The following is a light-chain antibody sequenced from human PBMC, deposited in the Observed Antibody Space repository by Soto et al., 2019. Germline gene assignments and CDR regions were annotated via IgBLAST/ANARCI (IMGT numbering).Light chain of an antibody. Sequence: QSVLTQPPSASGSPGQSVTISCTGTSSDVGDNPVSWYQQHLGEAPKLIIYEVSLRPSGVPDRFTGSKSGNTASLTVSGLQTEDEASYYCSAYVGSNEFVFGSGTKLTVL. CDR1: SSDVGDNP. V-gene: IGLV2-8*01. CDR2: EVS. CDR3: SAYVGSNEFV. J-gene: IGLJ1*01.